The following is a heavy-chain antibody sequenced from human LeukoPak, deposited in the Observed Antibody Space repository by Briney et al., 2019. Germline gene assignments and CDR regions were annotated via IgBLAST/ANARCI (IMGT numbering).Heavy chain of an antibody. CDR3: AKHLRDYYDSSGYYYPYNWFDP. CDR2: ISGSGGGT. Sequence: GGSLRLSCAASGFTFSSYAMTWVRQAPGKGLEWASGISGSGGGTYYADSVKGRFTISRDNSKNTLYLQMNSLRAEDTAVYYCAKHLRDYYDSSGYYYPYNWFDPWGQGTLVTVSS. J-gene: IGHJ5*02. V-gene: IGHV3-23*01. CDR1: GFTFSSYA. D-gene: IGHD3-22*01.